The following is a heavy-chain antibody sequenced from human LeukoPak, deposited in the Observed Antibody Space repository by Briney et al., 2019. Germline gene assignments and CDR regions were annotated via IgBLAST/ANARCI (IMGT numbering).Heavy chain of an antibody. Sequence: GGSLRLSCAASGFTFSSYGMHWVRQAPGKGLEWVAFIRYDGSNKYYADSVKGRFTISRDNSKNTLYLQMNSLRAEDTAVYYCAREPRLGCSSTSCYDYWGQGTLVTVSS. CDR2: IRYDGSNK. CDR1: GFTFSSYG. CDR3: AREPRLGCSSTSCYDY. J-gene: IGHJ4*02. V-gene: IGHV3-30*02. D-gene: IGHD2-2*01.